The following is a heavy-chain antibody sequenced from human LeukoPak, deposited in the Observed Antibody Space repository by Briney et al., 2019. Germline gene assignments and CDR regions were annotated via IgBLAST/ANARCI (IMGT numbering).Heavy chain of an antibody. CDR1: GFTFSSYA. Sequence: PGGSLRLSCAASGFTFSSYAMSWVRQAPGKGLEWVSAISGSGGSTYYADSVKGRFTISRDNSKNTLYLRMNSLRAEDTAVYYCAKDLRYCSGGSCYSGFDYWGQGTLVTVSS. CDR2: ISGSGGST. V-gene: IGHV3-23*01. D-gene: IGHD2-15*01. CDR3: AKDLRYCSGGSCYSGFDY. J-gene: IGHJ4*02.